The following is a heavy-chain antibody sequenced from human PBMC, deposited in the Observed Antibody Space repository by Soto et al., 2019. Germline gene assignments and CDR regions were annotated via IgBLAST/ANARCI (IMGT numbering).Heavy chain of an antibody. CDR3: AASPSFWQNYYYGAMDV. CDR2: IYYSGST. V-gene: IGHV4-61*05. J-gene: IGHJ6*02. CDR1: GGSISSRESY. Sequence: SETLSLTCSVSGGSISSRESYWGWIRQPPGKGLEWIGYIYYSGSTNYNPSLKSRVTISVDTSKNQFSLKLSSVTAADTAVYYCAASPSFWQNYYYGAMDVWGQGTTVTVSS.